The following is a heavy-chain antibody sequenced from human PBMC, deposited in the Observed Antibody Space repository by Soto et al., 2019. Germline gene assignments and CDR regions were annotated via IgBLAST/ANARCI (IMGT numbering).Heavy chain of an antibody. D-gene: IGHD1-20*01. CDR3: ASSQKGYNWNYFDH. J-gene: IGHJ4*02. CDR2: VFYTGFT. V-gene: IGHV4-39*01. Sequence: ETLSLTCAVSGGSISGSYYYWGWLRQSPGRGPEWIGSVFYTGFTSYNPSLESRVSVSVDTLKNQFSLKVSAVTAADTAVYYCASSQKGYNWNYFDHWGQGALVTVSS. CDR1: GGSISGSYYY.